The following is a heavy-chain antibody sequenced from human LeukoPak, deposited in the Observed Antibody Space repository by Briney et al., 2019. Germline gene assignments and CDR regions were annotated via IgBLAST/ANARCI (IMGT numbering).Heavy chain of an antibody. CDR2: IYPGDSDT. D-gene: IGHD5-18*01. CDR3: ARSWVSGYGTVLDY. V-gene: IGHV5-51*01. CDR1: GYSLTNYW. J-gene: IGHJ4*02. Sequence: GESLKISCKGSGYSLTNYWIGLVRQMPGKGLEWMGIIYPGDSDTRYSPSFQGQVTISDDKSISTAYLQWSSLKASDTAIYYCARSWVSGYGTVLDYWGQGTLVTVSS.